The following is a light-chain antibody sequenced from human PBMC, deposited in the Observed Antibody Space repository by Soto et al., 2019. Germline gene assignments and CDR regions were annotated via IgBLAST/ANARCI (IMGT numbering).Light chain of an antibody. J-gene: IGKJ1*01. Sequence: DIQMTQSPSTLSAFVGDRVTITCRASQSISVWLAWYQQKPGKAPKLLMYKASSLESGVPSRFSGSGSGTEFTLTISGLQSDDFATYYCQQYDSYPWTFGQGTKVEIK. CDR3: QQYDSYPWT. CDR1: QSISVW. V-gene: IGKV1-5*03. CDR2: KAS.